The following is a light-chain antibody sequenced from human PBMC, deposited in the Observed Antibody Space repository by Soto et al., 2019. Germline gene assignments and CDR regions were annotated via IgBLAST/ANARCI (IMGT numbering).Light chain of an antibody. V-gene: IGLV3-21*02. CDR2: DDR. J-gene: IGLJ2*01. CDR1: KIGSVTEGKS. CDR3: QVWDSVTDHRV. Sequence: SYVLTQPPSVSVTPGQTARLTCGGDKIGSVTEGKSVHWYQVKSGQAPVMVVHDDRDRPSGIPERFSGSNSGNTATLTISRVEAGDEADYFCQVWDSVTDHRVFGGGTKLTVL.